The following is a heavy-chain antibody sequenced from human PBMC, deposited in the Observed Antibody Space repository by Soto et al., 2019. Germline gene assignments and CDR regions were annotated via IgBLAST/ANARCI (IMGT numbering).Heavy chain of an antibody. D-gene: IGHD4-17*01. CDR2: MLSDGSNR. Sequence: QVQLVESGGGVVQPGRSLRLSCAGSGFTVSNYAMHWVRQAPGKGLEWVAVMLSDGSNRFSDSVKGGFTVSGDNSENTVYLQMNSLTGEDTAVYYCAKSGLRFLDYFDYWGQGTLVTVSS. CDR1: GFTVSNYA. J-gene: IGHJ4*02. V-gene: IGHV3-30*18. CDR3: AKSGLRFLDYFDY.